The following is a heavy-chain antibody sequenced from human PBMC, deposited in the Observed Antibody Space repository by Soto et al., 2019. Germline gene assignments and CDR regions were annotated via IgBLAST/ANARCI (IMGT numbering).Heavy chain of an antibody. Sequence: SETLSLTCTVSDGSIGSYYWSWIRQPTGKGLEWIGYIYYSGSTNYNPSLKRRVTISVDTSKNQFSLKLSSVTAADTAVYYCARGRSYDFWSGYPGTFDYWGQGTLVTVSS. CDR1: DGSIGSYY. CDR2: IYYSGST. CDR3: ARGRSYDFWSGYPGTFDY. V-gene: IGHV4-59*01. D-gene: IGHD3-3*01. J-gene: IGHJ4*02.